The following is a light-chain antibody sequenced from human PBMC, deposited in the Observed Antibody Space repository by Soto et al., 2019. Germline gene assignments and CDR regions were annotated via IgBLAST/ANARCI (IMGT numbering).Light chain of an antibody. Sequence: FLFTKCPVTLSLSPGARSTPSGRASQSISTCLAWYQQKPGQAPKLLIYDASKLPTGIPARFSGSGSGTDFTLTIRSLEPEDFVIYYCLQGSSWPWTFGGGTKVDIK. CDR2: DAS. J-gene: IGKJ4*02. CDR3: LQGSSWPWT. CDR1: QSISTC. V-gene: IGKV3-11*01.